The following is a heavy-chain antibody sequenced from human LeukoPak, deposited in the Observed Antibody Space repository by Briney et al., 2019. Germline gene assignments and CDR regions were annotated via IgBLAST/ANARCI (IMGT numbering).Heavy chain of an antibody. D-gene: IGHD2-21*02. CDR2: IWYDGSNK. CDR1: GFTFSSYG. CDR3: ARGDGDCAGGYFDL. J-gene: IGHJ2*01. Sequence: SGRSLRLSCAASGFTFSSYGMHWVRQAPGKGLEWVAVIWYDGSNKYYADSVKGRFTISRDNSKNTLYLQMNSLRAEDTAVYYCARGDGDCAGGYFDLWGRGTLVTVSS. V-gene: IGHV3-33*01.